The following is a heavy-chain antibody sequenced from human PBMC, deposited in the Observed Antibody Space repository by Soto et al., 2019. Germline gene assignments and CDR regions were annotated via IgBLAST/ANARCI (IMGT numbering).Heavy chain of an antibody. V-gene: IGHV3-33*01. CDR1: GFTFSSYG. J-gene: IGHJ6*02. D-gene: IGHD3-9*01. CDR2: IWYDGSNK. CDR3: ARTYDILTGYSYGMDV. Sequence: ESGGGVVQPGRSLRLSCAASGFTFSSYGMHWVRQAPGKGLEWEAVIWYDGSNKYYADSVKGRFTISRDNSKNTLYLQMNSLRAEDTAVYYCARTYDILTGYSYGMDVWGQGTTVTVSS.